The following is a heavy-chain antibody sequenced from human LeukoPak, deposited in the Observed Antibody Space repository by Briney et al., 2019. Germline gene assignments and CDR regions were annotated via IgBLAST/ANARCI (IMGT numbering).Heavy chain of an antibody. D-gene: IGHD3-10*01. CDR3: ARGSRDLL. Sequence: SETLSLPCAVYGGSFSGYYWSWIRQPPGKGLEWIGEINHSGSTNYNPSLKSRVTISVDTSKNQFSLKLSSVTAADTAVYYCARGSRDLLWGQGTLVSVSS. CDR1: GGSFSGYY. V-gene: IGHV4-34*01. CDR2: INHSGST. J-gene: IGHJ4*02.